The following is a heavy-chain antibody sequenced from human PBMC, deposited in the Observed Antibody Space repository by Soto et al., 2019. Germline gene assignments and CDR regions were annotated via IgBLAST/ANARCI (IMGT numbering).Heavy chain of an antibody. CDR3: ARVPYYDILTGYPNNWFGP. J-gene: IGHJ5*02. CDR1: GGTFSSYA. Sequence: ASVKVSCKASGGTFSSYAISWVRQAPGQGLEWMGGIIPIFGTANYAQKLQGRVTMTTDTSTSTAYMELRSLRSDDTAVYYCARVPYYDILTGYPNNWFGPWGQGTLVTVSS. V-gene: IGHV1-69*05. CDR2: IIPIFGTA. D-gene: IGHD3-9*01.